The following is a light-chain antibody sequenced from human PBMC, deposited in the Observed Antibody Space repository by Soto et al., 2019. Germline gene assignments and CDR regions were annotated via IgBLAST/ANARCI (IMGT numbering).Light chain of an antibody. CDR2: DAS. CDR1: QSVSSY. Sequence: ETVLTQSPATLSLSPGERATLSCRASQSVSSYLAWYQQKPGQAPRLLISDASNRATGIPARFSGSGSGTDFTVTISSREPEDVAVTYCQQRSNWPLTFGGGTKVEIK. V-gene: IGKV3-11*01. J-gene: IGKJ4*01. CDR3: QQRSNWPLT.